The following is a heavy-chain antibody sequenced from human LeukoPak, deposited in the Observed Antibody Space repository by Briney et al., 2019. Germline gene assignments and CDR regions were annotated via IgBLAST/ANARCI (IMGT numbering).Heavy chain of an antibody. CDR3: ATAGSNGGNPFEY. CDR1: GGSISNYY. Sequence: SETLSLTCTVSGGSISNYYWSWIRQSPGKGLEWIGYIYYSGSTNYNPSLKSRVTISVDTSKKQFSLKLTSVTAADRAVYYCATAGSNGGNPFEYWGQGTLVTVSS. CDR2: IYYSGST. J-gene: IGHJ4*02. D-gene: IGHD2-8*01. V-gene: IGHV4-59*01.